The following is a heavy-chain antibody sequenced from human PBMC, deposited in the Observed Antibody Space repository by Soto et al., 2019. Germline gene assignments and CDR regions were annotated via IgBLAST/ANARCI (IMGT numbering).Heavy chain of an antibody. D-gene: IGHD3-10*01. CDR3: ARTPYGSGDEYFHH. CDR2: IIPILGIA. J-gene: IGHJ1*01. V-gene: IGHV1-69*02. CDR1: GGTFSSYT. Sequence: QVQLVQSGAEVKKPGSSVKVSCKASGGTFSSYTISWVRQAPGQGLEWMGRIIPILGIANYAQKFQGRVTITAHKSTSTAYMELSSLISEDTAVYYCARTPYGSGDEYFHHWGHCTLVSVSS.